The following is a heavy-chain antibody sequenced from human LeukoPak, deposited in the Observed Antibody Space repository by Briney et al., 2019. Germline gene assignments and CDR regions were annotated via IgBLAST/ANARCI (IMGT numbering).Heavy chain of an antibody. J-gene: IGHJ2*01. CDR3: ARDYGDIPPDWYYDL. CDR1: GGSISSGGYS. D-gene: IGHD4-17*01. V-gene: IGHV4-61*08. CDR2: IYYTGST. Sequence: KPSQTLSLTCAVSGGSISSGGYSWSWIRQPPGKGLEWIGYIYYTGSTTYNPSLKSRVTISVDTSKNQFSLKLRSVTAADTAVYYCARDYGDIPPDWYYDLWGRGTLVTVSS.